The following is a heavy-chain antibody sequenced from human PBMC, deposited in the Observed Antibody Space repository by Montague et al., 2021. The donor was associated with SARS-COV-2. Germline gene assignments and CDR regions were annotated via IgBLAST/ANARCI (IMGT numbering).Heavy chain of an antibody. CDR2: IYYSGST. V-gene: IGHV4-59*12. J-gene: IGHJ3*02. D-gene: IGHD3-22*01. CDR1: GGSISSYY. Sequence: SETLSLTCTVSGGSISSYYWSWIRQPPGKGLEWIGYIYYSGSTNYNPSLKSRVTISVDTSKNQFSLKLSSVTAADTAVYYCAREYYDSSGEDAFDIGGQGTWSPSLQ. CDR3: AREYYDSSGEDAFDI.